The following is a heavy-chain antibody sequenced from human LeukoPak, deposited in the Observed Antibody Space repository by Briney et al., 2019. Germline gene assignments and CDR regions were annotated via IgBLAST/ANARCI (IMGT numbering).Heavy chain of an antibody. V-gene: IGHV1-69*01. CDR1: GGTFSSYA. D-gene: IGHD2-2*01. CDR2: IIPIFGTA. J-gene: IGHJ5*02. Sequence: GSSVKVSCKASGGTFSSYAISWVRQAPGQGLEWMGGIIPIFGTANYAQKFQGRVTITADESTSTAYMELSSLRSEDTAVYYCARALGVVPTAMIDWFDPWGQGTLVTVSS. CDR3: ARALGVVPTAMIDWFDP.